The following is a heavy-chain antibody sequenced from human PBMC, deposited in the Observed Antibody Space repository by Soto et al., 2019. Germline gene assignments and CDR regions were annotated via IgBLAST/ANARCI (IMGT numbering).Heavy chain of an antibody. D-gene: IGHD4-17*01. J-gene: IGHJ4*02. Sequence: QVQLVQSGAEVKKSGASVKVSCKASGYTFTSHDINWVRQATGQGLEWMGWMNPNSGNTGYAQKFQGRVTTTRNTSISTAYMELSSLRSEDTAVYYCARRDYGDYARFDYWGQGTLVTVSS. V-gene: IGHV1-8*01. CDR2: MNPNSGNT. CDR3: ARRDYGDYARFDY. CDR1: GYTFTSHD.